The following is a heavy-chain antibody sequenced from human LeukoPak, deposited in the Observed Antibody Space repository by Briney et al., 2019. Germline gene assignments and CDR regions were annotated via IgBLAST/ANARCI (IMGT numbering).Heavy chain of an antibody. V-gene: IGHV1-2*02. D-gene: IGHD6-19*01. CDR2: INPNSGGT. J-gene: IGHJ4*02. CDR1: GHTFTGYY. CDR3: ARPGFSSGWTFDY. Sequence: ASVKVSCKASGHTFTGYYMHWVRQAPGQGLEWMGWINPNSGGTNYAQKFQGRVTMTRDTSISTAYMELSRLRSDDTAVYYCARPGFSSGWTFDYWGQGTLVTVSS.